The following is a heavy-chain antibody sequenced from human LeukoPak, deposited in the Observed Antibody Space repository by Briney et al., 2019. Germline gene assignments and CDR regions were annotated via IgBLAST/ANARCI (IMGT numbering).Heavy chain of an antibody. Sequence: PSETLSLTCTVSGGSIDNYYWTWIRQPPGKGLEWIGYVYYSGSTNYNPSLKSRVTISVDTSKNQFSLELSSVTAADTAVYYCARHDWGGAAVWDYWGQGTLVTVSS. V-gene: IGHV4-59*08. CDR2: VYYSGST. J-gene: IGHJ4*02. CDR3: ARHDWGGAAVWDY. D-gene: IGHD3-16*01. CDR1: GGSIDNYY.